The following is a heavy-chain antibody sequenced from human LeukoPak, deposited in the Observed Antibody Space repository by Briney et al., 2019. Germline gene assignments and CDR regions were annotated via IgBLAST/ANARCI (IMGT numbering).Heavy chain of an antibody. CDR2: ISYDGSNK. V-gene: IGHV3-30*18. Sequence: GGSLRLSCAASGFTFSSYGMHWVRQAPGKGLEWVAVISYDGSNKYYADSVKGRFTISRDNSKNTLYLQMNSLRAEDTAVYYCAKGSWYGLFDYWGQGTLVTVSS. CDR1: GFTFSSYG. J-gene: IGHJ4*02. D-gene: IGHD6-13*01. CDR3: AKGSWYGLFDY.